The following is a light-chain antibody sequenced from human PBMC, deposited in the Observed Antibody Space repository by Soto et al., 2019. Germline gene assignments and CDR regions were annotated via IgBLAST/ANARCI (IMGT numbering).Light chain of an antibody. CDR1: SSDVGSYNL. CDR3: CSYAGSSTHV. V-gene: IGLV2-23*01. J-gene: IGLJ1*01. Sequence: QSALTQHASVSGSPGQSITISCTGTSSDVGSYNLVSWYQQHPGKAPKLMIYEGSKRPSGVSNRFSGSKSGNTASLTISGLQAEDEADYYCCSYAGSSTHVFGTGTKVTVL. CDR2: EGS.